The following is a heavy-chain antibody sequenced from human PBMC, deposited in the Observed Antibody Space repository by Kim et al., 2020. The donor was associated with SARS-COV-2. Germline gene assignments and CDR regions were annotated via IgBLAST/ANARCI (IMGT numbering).Heavy chain of an antibody. V-gene: IGHV1-18*01. Sequence: ASVKVSCKASGYTFTSYGISWVRQAPGQGLEWMGWISAYNGNTNYAQKLQGRVTMTTDTSTSTAYMELRSLRSDDTAVYYCARLGRIGQLAKDWYFDLWGRGTLVTVSS. CDR1: GYTFTSYG. CDR3: ARLGRIGQLAKDWYFDL. J-gene: IGHJ2*01. CDR2: ISAYNGNT. D-gene: IGHD6-6*01.